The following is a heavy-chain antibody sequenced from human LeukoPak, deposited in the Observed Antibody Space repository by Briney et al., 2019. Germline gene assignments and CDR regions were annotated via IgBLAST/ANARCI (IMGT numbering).Heavy chain of an antibody. D-gene: IGHD2-15*01. CDR3: ARDLPIEPYSVVVVAATSWFDP. J-gene: IGHJ5*02. Sequence: ASVRVSCKASGGTLISYAISWVRQAPGQGLEWMGWINPNSGGTNYAQKFQGRVTMTRDTSISTAYMELSRLRSDDTAVYYCARDLPIEPYSVVVVAATSWFDPWGQGTLVTVSS. CDR1: GGTLISYA. CDR2: INPNSGGT. V-gene: IGHV1-2*02.